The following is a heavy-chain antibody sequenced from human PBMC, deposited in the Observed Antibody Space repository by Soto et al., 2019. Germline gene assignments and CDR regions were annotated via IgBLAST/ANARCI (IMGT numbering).Heavy chain of an antibody. D-gene: IGHD2-15*01. J-gene: IGHJ4*02. CDR1: GGSISSYY. V-gene: IGHV4-4*07. Sequence: SETLSLTCTVSGGSISSYYWIWIRQPAGKGLEWIGRIYTSGSTNYNPSLKSRVTMSVGTSKNQFSLKLSSVTAADTAVYYCKVVVVAATPETDYWGQGTLVTVSS. CDR3: KVVVVAATPETDY. CDR2: IYTSGST.